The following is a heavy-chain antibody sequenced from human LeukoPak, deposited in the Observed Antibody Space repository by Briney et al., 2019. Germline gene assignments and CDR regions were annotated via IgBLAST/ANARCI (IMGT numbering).Heavy chain of an antibody. Sequence: GGSLRLSCAASGFTFSSYSMNWVRQAPGKGLEWVSTVSGGGGSTFYADSVKGRFTTSRDNSKNTLYLQMSSLRAEDTAVYYCAKDRGRYYDSSGYYWGYYFDSWGQGILVTVST. CDR3: AKDRGRYYDSSGYYWGYYFDS. D-gene: IGHD3-22*01. CDR1: GFTFSSYS. J-gene: IGHJ4*02. CDR2: VSGGGGST. V-gene: IGHV3-23*01.